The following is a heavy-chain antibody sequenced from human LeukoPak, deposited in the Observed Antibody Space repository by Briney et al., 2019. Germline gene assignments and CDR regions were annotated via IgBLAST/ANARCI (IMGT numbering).Heavy chain of an antibody. CDR3: AREKVLRCLDFDY. J-gene: IGHJ4*02. CDR1: GFTFSSYT. Sequence: PGGSLRLSCAASGFTFSSYTMNWVRQAPGKGLEWVSYISSSSSTIYYADSVKGRFTISRDNAKNSLYLQMNSLRDEDTAVYSCAREKVLRCLDFDYWGQGTLVTVSS. CDR2: ISSSSSTI. D-gene: IGHD4-17*01. V-gene: IGHV3-48*02.